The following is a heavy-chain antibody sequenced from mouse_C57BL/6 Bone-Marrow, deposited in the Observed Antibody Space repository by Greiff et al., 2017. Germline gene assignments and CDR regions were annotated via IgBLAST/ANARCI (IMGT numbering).Heavy chain of an antibody. CDR3: ARGYDYDGDYYAMDY. CDR1: GFSINSDCY. Sequence: VQLQQSGPSLVRPSQTLSLTCTVTGFSINSDCYWIWIRQFPGNKLEYIGYTFYSGITYYNPSLESRTYITRDTSKNQFSLKLSSVTTEDTATYYCARGYDYDGDYYAMDYWGQGTSVTVSS. CDR2: TFYSGIT. D-gene: IGHD2-4*01. J-gene: IGHJ4*01. V-gene: IGHV3-3*01.